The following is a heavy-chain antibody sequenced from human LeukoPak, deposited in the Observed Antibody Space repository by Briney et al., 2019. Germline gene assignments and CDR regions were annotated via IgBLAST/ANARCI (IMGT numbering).Heavy chain of an antibody. D-gene: IGHD6-19*01. CDR1: GYTFTNYG. V-gene: IGHV1-18*01. CDR3: ARVVMAVAGMPHYYYMDV. J-gene: IGHJ6*03. CDR2: INAYNSNT. Sequence: GASVKVSCKASGYTFTNYGISWVRQAPGQGLEWMGWINAYNSNTNYAQKLQGRVTMTTDASTSTAYMELRSLRSDDTAVYYCARVVMAVAGMPHYYYMDVWGKGTTVTVSS.